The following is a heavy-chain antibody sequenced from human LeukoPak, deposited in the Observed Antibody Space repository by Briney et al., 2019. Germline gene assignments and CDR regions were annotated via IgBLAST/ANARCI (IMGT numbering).Heavy chain of an antibody. D-gene: IGHD3-16*01. V-gene: IGHV3-23*01. CDR1: GFTFSSYA. CDR2: ISGSGGST. Sequence: GGSLRLSCAASGFTFSSYAMSWVRQAPGKGLEWVSAISGSGGSTYYADSVKGRSTISRDNSKNTLYLQMNNVRAEDTAVYFCAKDTIMALTYLFDYWGQGTLVTVSS. J-gene: IGHJ4*02. CDR3: AKDTIMALTYLFDY.